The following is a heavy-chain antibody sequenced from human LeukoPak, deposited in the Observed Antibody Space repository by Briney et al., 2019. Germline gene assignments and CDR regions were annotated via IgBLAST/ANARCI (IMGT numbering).Heavy chain of an antibody. CDR1: GFSLTTSGMC. CDR3: ARMDNWNYALQFDY. J-gene: IGHJ4*02. D-gene: IGHD1-7*01. Sequence: SGPALVKSTQTLTLTCSFSGFSLTTSGMCVNWIRQPPGNAREWLARIDWLDNKYYNTSLRTRLTISQDTSKNQVVLTMTNMDPVDTATYYCARMDNWNYALQFDYWGQGALVTVAS. V-gene: IGHV2-70*11. CDR2: IDWLDNK.